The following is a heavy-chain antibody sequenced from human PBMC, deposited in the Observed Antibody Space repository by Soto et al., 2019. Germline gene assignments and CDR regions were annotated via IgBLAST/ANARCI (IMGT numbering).Heavy chain of an antibody. CDR1: GGSISSYY. V-gene: IGHV4-59*01. CDR3: ASSNIAAAGFYYYGMDV. Sequence: SETLSLTCTVSGGSISSYYWSWIRQPPGKGLELIGYIYYSGSTNYNPSLKSRVTISVDTSKNQFSLKLSSVTAADTAVYYCASSNIAAAGFYYYGMDVWGRGTTVTVSS. D-gene: IGHD6-13*01. CDR2: IYYSGST. J-gene: IGHJ6*02.